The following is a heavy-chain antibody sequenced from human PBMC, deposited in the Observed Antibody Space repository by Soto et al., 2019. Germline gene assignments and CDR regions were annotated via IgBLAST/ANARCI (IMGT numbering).Heavy chain of an antibody. D-gene: IGHD3-10*01. Sequence: PSETLSLTCAVYGGSFSGYYWSWIRQPPGKGLEWIGEINHSGSTNYNPSLKSRVTISVDTSKNQFSLKLSSVTAADTAVYYCARLLWFGEDYYYYGMDVWGQGTTVTVAS. J-gene: IGHJ6*02. CDR1: GGSFSGYY. CDR2: INHSGST. V-gene: IGHV4-34*01. CDR3: ARLLWFGEDYYYYGMDV.